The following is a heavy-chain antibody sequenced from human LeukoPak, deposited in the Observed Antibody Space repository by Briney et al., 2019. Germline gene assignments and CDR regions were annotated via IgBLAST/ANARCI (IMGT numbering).Heavy chain of an antibody. CDR3: ARDAYYIPIFWTDAFDI. CDR2: MNAYNGNT. J-gene: IGHJ3*02. Sequence: HWASVMVSCKASGYTFTSYGWSGVRQAPGQGLEWRVWMNAYNGNTNYAQKLQGRVTMTTDTSKSTAYMELMSLRSDDTAVYYCARDAYYIPIFWTDAFDIWGQGTMVTDSS. V-gene: IGHV1-18*01. D-gene: IGHD3-9*01. CDR1: GYTFTSYG.